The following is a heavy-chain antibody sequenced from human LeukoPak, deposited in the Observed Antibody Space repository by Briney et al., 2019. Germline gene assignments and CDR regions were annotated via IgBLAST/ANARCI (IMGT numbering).Heavy chain of an antibody. D-gene: IGHD1-1*01. V-gene: IGHV3-33*01. CDR2: LWNDATSQ. CDR3: ARDQYKSTPADP. J-gene: IGHJ5*02. Sequence: GRSLRLSCVASEFTFRTCVMHWFRQAPGKGLEWLELLWNDATSQFYADSVKGRFTISRDNSKNTLYLYMNSLRAEDTAVYYCARDQYKSTPADPWGRGTLVTVSS. CDR1: EFTFRTCV.